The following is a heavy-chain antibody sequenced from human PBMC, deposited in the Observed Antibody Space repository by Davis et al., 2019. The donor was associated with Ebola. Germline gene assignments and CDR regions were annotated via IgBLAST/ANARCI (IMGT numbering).Heavy chain of an antibody. Sequence: ASSKVPSKASAYSFISYDINWVRHATGQGLEWMGWMNPNSGNTGYAQKFQGRVTMTRNTSISTAYLELSSLSSEDTAVYYCANDDYWGQGILVTVSS. CDR2: MNPNSGNT. CDR3: ANDDY. V-gene: IGHV1-8*01. J-gene: IGHJ4*02. D-gene: IGHD5-12*01. CDR1: AYSFISYD.